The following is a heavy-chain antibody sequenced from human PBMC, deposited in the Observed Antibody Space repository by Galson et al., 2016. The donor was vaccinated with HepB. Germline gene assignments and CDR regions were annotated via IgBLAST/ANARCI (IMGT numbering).Heavy chain of an antibody. Sequence: QSGAEVKKPGESLKISCTGSGYTFDTYWIGWVRQMPGKGLVWMGIIYPGAFDIRYRPPFPAPVTLSVDKSISTAYLQWSSLTASDTAMYYCTRSLTGSYDFWGAIYNYYAMDVWGQGTTVTVS. CDR3: TRSLTGSYDFWGAIYNYYAMDV. J-gene: IGHJ6*02. CDR2: IYPGAFDI. CDR1: GYTFDTYW. V-gene: IGHV5-51*01. D-gene: IGHD3-3*01.